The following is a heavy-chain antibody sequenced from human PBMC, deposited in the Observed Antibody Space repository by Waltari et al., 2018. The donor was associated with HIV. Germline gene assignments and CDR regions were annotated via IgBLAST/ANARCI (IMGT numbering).Heavy chain of an antibody. CDR1: GGTFSSYA. D-gene: IGHD3-22*01. CDR3: ARSGDSSGYFHYWYFDL. Sequence: QVQLVQSGAEVKKPGSSVKVSCKASGGTFSSYAISWVRQAPGQGLEWMGGIIPIFDTANYAQKFQGRVTITADESTSTAYMELSSLRSEDTAVYYCARSGDSSGYFHYWYFDLWGRGTLVTVSS. CDR2: IIPIFDTA. J-gene: IGHJ2*01. V-gene: IGHV1-69*01.